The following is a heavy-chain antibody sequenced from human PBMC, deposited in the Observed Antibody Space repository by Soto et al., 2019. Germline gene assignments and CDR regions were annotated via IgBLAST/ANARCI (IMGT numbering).Heavy chain of an antibody. V-gene: IGHV4-31*03. J-gene: IGHJ4*02. CDR1: GGSISSGGYY. Sequence: SETLSLTCTVSGGSISSGGYYWSWIRQHPGKGLEWIGYIYYSGSTYYNPSLKSRVTISVDTSKNQFSLKLSSVTAADTAVYYCARARKACSGGSCYPTPFDYWGQGTLVTVSS. CDR3: ARARKACSGGSCYPTPFDY. CDR2: IYYSGST. D-gene: IGHD2-15*01.